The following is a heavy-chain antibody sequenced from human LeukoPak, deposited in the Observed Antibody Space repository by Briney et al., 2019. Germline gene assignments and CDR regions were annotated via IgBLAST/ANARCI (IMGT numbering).Heavy chain of an antibody. J-gene: IGHJ5*02. CDR1: GGSISSYY. CDR2: IYYSGST. CDR3: ARDYDYYDSSGLNRWFDP. D-gene: IGHD3-22*01. Sequence: PSETLSLTCTVSGGSISSYYWSWIQQPPGKGLEWIGYIYYSGSTNYNPSLKSRVTISVDTSKNQFSLKLSSVTAADTAVYYCARDYDYYDSSGLNRWFDPWGQGTLVTVSS. V-gene: IGHV4-59*01.